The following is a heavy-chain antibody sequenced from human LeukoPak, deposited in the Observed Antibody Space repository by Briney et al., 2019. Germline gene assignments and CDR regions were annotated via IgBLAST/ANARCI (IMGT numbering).Heavy chain of an antibody. J-gene: IGHJ4*02. CDR3: ARDRELGESDY. D-gene: IGHD1-26*01. CDR2: IDTSGNT. CDR1: GDSLSSYY. Sequence: SETLSLTCTVSGDSLSSYYWSWIRQPAGKGLEWSGRIDTSGNTNYNPSLKSRVTMSVDTSKNQFSLKLSSVTVADTAVYYCARDRELGESDYWGQGTLVTVSS. V-gene: IGHV4-4*07.